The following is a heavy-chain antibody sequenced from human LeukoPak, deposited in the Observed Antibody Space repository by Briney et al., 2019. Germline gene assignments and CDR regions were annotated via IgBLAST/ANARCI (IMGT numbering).Heavy chain of an antibody. Sequence: GGSLRLSCAASGFTVSSTYMSWVRQAPGRGLEWVSVIYSGGSTYYADSVKGRFTISRDNSKNTVYLQMNTLRAEDTAVYYCARAMGGFSYLDSWGQGTLVTVSS. CDR1: GFTVSSTY. V-gene: IGHV3-53*01. J-gene: IGHJ4*02. CDR3: ARAMGGFSYLDS. CDR2: IYSGGST. D-gene: IGHD3-16*01.